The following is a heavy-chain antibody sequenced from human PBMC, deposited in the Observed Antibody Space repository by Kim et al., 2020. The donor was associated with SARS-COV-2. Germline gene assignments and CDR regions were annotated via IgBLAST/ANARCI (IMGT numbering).Heavy chain of an antibody. D-gene: IGHD1-1*01. CDR1: GFTFSSYG. CDR2: ISYDGSNK. V-gene: IGHV3-30*18. CDR3: AKDLDI. J-gene: IGHJ3*02. Sequence: GGSLRLSCAASGFTFSSYGMHWVRQAPGKGLEWVAVISYDGSNKYYADSVKGRFTISRDNSKNTLYLQMNSLRAEDTAVYYCAKDLDIWGQGTMVTVSS.